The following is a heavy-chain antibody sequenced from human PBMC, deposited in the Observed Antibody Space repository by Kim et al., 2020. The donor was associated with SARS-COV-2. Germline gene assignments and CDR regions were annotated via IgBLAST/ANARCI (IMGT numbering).Heavy chain of an antibody. CDR3: ASLKGAYCGGDCYNAVDI. V-gene: IGHV1-18*01. CDR2: ISAYNGNT. CDR1: DYTFTSYG. J-gene: IGHJ3*02. Sequence: ASVKVSCKASDYTFTSYGISWVRQAPGQGLEWMGWISAYNGNTNYAQKLQGRVTMTTDASTSTAYMELRSLRSDDTAVYYCASLKGAYCGGDCYNAVDIWGQGTMVTVSS. D-gene: IGHD2-21*02.